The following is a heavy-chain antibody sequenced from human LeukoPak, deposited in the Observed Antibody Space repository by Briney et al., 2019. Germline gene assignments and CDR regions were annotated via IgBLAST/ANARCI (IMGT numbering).Heavy chain of an antibody. CDR1: GGTFSSYA. V-gene: IGHV1-18*01. CDR2: ISAYSGNT. D-gene: IGHD3-3*01. CDR3: ARDGTTIFGVVINNYYMDV. Sequence: ASVKVSCKASGGTFSSYAISWVRQAPGQGLEWMGWISAYSGNTNYAQKLQGRVTMTTDTSTSTAYMELRSLRSDDTAVYYCARDGTTIFGVVINNYYMDVWGKGTTVTVSS. J-gene: IGHJ6*03.